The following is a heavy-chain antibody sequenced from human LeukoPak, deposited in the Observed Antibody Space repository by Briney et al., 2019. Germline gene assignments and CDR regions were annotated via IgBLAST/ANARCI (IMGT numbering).Heavy chain of an antibody. V-gene: IGHV3-21*01. CDR1: GFTFSSYS. CDR3: ARMGYSSSPIRIHYYYYYMDV. Sequence: GGSLRLSCAASGFTFSSYSMNWVRQAPGKGLEWVSSISSSSSYIYYADSVKGRFTISRDNAKNSLYLQMNSLRAEDTAVYYCARMGYSSSPIRIHYYYYYMDVWGKGTTVTVSS. D-gene: IGHD6-6*01. J-gene: IGHJ6*03. CDR2: ISSSSSYI.